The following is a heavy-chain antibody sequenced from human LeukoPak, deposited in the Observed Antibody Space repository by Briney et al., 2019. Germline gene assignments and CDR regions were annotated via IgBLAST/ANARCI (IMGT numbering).Heavy chain of an antibody. CDR3: AKDLIIAAAGTAFDI. Sequence: GGSLRLSCAASGFTFNTYGMHWVRQAPGQGLEWVAVIWYDGSNKYYADSVKGRFTISRDNSKNTLYLQMNSLRAEDTAVYYCAKDLIIAAAGTAFDIWGQGTMVTVSS. CDR1: GFTFNTYG. V-gene: IGHV3-33*06. J-gene: IGHJ3*02. D-gene: IGHD6-13*01. CDR2: IWYDGSNK.